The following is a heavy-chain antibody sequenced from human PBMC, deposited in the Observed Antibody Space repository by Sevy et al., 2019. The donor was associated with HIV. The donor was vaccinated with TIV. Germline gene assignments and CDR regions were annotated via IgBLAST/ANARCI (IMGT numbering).Heavy chain of an antibody. CDR1: TFTFSSYS. CDR2: ISSSSGTR. CDR3: ASRGYCGGGSCYSGPNDY. D-gene: IGHD2-15*01. Sequence: GGSLRLSCAASTFTFSSYSMHWVRQAPGKGLEWVSYISSSSGTRYYADSVKGRFTISRDNAKHSLFLEMNSLRDEDTDVYYCASRGYCGGGSCYSGPNDYWGQGTLVTVSS. J-gene: IGHJ4*02. V-gene: IGHV3-48*02.